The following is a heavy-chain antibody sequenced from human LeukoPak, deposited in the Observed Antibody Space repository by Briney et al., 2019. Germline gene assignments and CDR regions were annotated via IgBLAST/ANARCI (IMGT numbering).Heavy chain of an antibody. D-gene: IGHD6-19*01. CDR2: ISYDGSNK. CDR3: AKDAQWLVEFPRY. Sequence: GGSLRLSCAASGFTFSSYGMHWVRQAPGKGLEWVAVISYDGSNKYYADSVKGRFTISRDNSKNTLYLQMNSLRAEDTAVYYCAKDAQWLVEFPRYWGQGTLVTVSS. V-gene: IGHV3-30*18. J-gene: IGHJ4*02. CDR1: GFTFSSYG.